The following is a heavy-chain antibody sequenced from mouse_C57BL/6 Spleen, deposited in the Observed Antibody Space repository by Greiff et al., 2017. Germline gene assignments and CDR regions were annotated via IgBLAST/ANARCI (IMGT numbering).Heavy chain of an antibody. CDR2: ISSGGSYT. CDR1: GFTFSSYG. J-gene: IGHJ1*03. Sequence: EVKLMESGGDLVKPGGSLKLSCAASGFTFSSYGMSWVRQTPDKRLEWVATISSGGSYTYYPDSVKGRFTISRDNAKNTLYLQMSSLQSEDTAMYYCARMGGLRRDWYFDVWGTGTTVTVSS. V-gene: IGHV5-6*01. D-gene: IGHD2-4*01. CDR3: ARMGGLRRDWYFDV.